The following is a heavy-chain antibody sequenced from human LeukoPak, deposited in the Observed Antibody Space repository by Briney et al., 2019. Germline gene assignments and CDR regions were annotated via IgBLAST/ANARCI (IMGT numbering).Heavy chain of an antibody. V-gene: IGHV3-33*01. Sequence: GGSLRLSCAASGFTFSSYGMHWVRQAPGKGLEWVAVIWYDGSNKYYADSVKGRFTISRDNSKNTLYLQMNSLRAEGTAVYYCARDHLSSGWYFDYWGQGTLVTVSS. D-gene: IGHD6-19*01. CDR3: ARDHLSSGWYFDY. CDR2: IWYDGSNK. J-gene: IGHJ4*02. CDR1: GFTFSSYG.